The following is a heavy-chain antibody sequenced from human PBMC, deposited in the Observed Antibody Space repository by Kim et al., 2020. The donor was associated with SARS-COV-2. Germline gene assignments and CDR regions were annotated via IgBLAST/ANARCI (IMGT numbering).Heavy chain of an antibody. CDR2: ISSSGSYI. J-gene: IGHJ3*02. Sequence: GGSLRLSCAASGFTFSSYSMTWVRQAPGEGLEWVSSISSSGSYIYYADSVKGRFTISRDNAKSSLYLQLNSLRAEDTAIYYCARDGHGGRASDIWGQGTMVTVSP. V-gene: IGHV3-21*01. D-gene: IGHD2-15*01. CDR1: GFTFSSYS. CDR3: ARDGHGGRASDI.